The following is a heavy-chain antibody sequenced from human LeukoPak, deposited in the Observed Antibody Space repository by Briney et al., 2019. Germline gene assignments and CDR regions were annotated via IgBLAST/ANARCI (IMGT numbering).Heavy chain of an antibody. D-gene: IGHD3-22*01. V-gene: IGHV1-18*04. Sequence: ASVKVSCKASGYTFTGYYMHWVRQAPGQGLEWMGWISAYNGDTNYAQKLQGRVTMTTDTSTSTAYMELRSLRSDGTAVYYCARGGPAPHRITLIVVASSTDAFDIWGQGTMVTVSS. J-gene: IGHJ3*02. CDR2: ISAYNGDT. CDR1: GYTFTGYY. CDR3: ARGGPAPHRITLIVVASSTDAFDI.